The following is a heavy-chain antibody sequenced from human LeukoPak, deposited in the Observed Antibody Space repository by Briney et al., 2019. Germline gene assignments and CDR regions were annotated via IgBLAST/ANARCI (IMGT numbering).Heavy chain of an antibody. CDR3: ASWGYYDSSGYSPDFDY. Sequence: PGGSLRLSCAACGFSFSSYEMNWLRQAPGKGLEWGLYISSSCSTIYYEDSVKGRFTISRDKAKNSLYLQMNSLRAEDTAVYYCASWGYYDSSGYSPDFDYWGQGTLVTVSS. V-gene: IGHV3-48*03. J-gene: IGHJ4*02. CDR2: ISSSCSTI. D-gene: IGHD3-22*01. CDR1: GFSFSSYE.